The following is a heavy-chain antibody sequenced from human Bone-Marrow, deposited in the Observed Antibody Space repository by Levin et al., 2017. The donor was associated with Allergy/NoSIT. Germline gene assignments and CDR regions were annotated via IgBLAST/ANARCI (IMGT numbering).Heavy chain of an antibody. J-gene: IGHJ6*02. D-gene: IGHD6-6*01. CDR1: GGSLSSDDAY. V-gene: IGHV4-30-4*01. CDR2: IHHSGNT. Sequence: SETLSLTCKVSGGSLSSDDAYWSWIRQSPGKGLEWIGYIHHSGNTFYNPSLQYRVTISLDWSENQFSLSLPSVTAPDTAVYFCASLKYSPSFHYYGLDVWGPGATVIVSS. CDR3: ASLKYSPSFHYYGLDV.